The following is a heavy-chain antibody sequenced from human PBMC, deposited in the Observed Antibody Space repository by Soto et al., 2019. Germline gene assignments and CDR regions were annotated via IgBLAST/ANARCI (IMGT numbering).Heavy chain of an antibody. CDR2: ISWNSGSI. V-gene: IGHV3-9*01. CDR1: GFTFDDYA. J-gene: IGHJ4*02. Sequence: EVQLVESGGGLVQPGRSPRLSCAASGFTFDDYAMHWVRQAPGKGLEWVSGISWNSGSIGYADSVKGRFTISRDNAKNSLYLQMNSLRAEDTALYYCAKELQMYSSRWYVYWGQGTLVTVSS. D-gene: IGHD6-19*01. CDR3: AKELQMYSSRWYVY.